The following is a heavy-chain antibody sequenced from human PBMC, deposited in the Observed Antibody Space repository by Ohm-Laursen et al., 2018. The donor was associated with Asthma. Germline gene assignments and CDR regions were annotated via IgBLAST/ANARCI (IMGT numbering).Heavy chain of an antibody. D-gene: IGHD1-26*01. V-gene: IGHV3-30*18. CDR1: GFTFSSYG. J-gene: IGHJ4*02. CDR3: AKRHLRWELLLIG. Sequence: SLRLSCAASGFTFSSYGMHWVRQAPGKGLEWVAVISYDGSNKYYADSVKGRFTISRDNSKNTLYLQMNSLRAEDTAVYYCAKRHLRWELLLIGWGQGTLVTVSS. CDR2: ISYDGSNK.